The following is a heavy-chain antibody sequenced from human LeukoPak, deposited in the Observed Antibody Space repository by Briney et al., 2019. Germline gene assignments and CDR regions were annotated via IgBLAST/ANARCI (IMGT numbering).Heavy chain of an antibody. V-gene: IGHV7-4-1*02. CDR2: IHPSTGNP. D-gene: IGHD3-16*02. Sequence: AASVKVSCKASGYTFTNYAMNWVRQAPGQGLEWMGWIHPSTGNPAYAQGFTGRFVFSLDTSVSTTYMGISSLKAEDTAVYFCARAFQSLGGLSLPDYWGQGTLVTVSS. J-gene: IGHJ4*02. CDR3: ARAFQSLGGLSLPDY. CDR1: GYTFTNYA.